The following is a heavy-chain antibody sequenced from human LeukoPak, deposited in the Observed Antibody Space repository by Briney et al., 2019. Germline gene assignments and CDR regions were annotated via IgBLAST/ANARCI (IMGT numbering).Heavy chain of an antibody. CDR1: GGSISSSSYY. J-gene: IGHJ6*02. CDR3: ATTRNVYCSSTSCYRGYYYGMDV. CDR2: IYYSGST. V-gene: IGHV4-39*01. Sequence: SETLSLTCTVSGGSISSSSYYWGWIRQPPGKGLEWIGSIYYSGSTYYNPSLKSRVTISVDTSKNQSSLKLSSVTAADTAVYYCATTRNVYCSSTSCYRGYYYGMDVWGQGTTVTVSS. D-gene: IGHD2-2*01.